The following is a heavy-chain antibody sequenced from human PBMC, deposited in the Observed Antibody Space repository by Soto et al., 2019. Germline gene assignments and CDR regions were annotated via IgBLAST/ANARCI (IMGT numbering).Heavy chain of an antibody. CDR2: IYYSGST. J-gene: IGHJ4*02. CDR3: ARQYSGHDWYFDY. CDR1: GGSISSSSYY. Sequence: SQTLSLTCTVSGGSISSSSYYWGWIRQPPGKGLEWIGSIYYSGSTYYNPSLKSRVTISVDTSKNQFSLKLSSVTAADTAVYYCARQYSGHDWYFDYWGEGTLVTVSS. V-gene: IGHV4-39*07. D-gene: IGHD5-12*01.